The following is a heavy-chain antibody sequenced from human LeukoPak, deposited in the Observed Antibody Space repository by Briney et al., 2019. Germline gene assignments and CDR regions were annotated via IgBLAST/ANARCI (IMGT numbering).Heavy chain of an antibody. CDR2: INPNSGGT. CDR3: ARDFSSGYARFDP. V-gene: IGHV1-2*02. J-gene: IGHJ5*02. D-gene: IGHD5-12*01. CDR1: GYTFTGHY. Sequence: AASVKVSCKASGYTFTGHYMHWVRQAPGQGLEWMGWINPNSGGTKYAQKFQGRVTLTRDTSISTAYMELSRLRSDDTAVYYRARDFSSGYARFDPWGQGTLVTVSS.